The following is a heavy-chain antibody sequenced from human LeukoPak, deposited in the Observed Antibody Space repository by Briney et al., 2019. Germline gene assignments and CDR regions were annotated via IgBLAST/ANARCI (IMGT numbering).Heavy chain of an antibody. D-gene: IGHD1-26*01. J-gene: IGHJ5*01. V-gene: IGHV3-21*03. CDR1: GFTFSSYS. CDR2: ISSSSSYT. Sequence: GGSLRLSCAASGFTFSSYSMNWVRQAPGKGLEWVSSISSSSSYTYYADSVRGRFTISRDNAKNSLYLQMNSLKTEDTAVYYCTRVGTTWFHSWGQGTLVTVSS. CDR3: TRVGTTWFHS.